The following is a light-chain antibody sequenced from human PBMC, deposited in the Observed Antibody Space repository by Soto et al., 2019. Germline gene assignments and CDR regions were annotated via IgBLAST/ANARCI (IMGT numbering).Light chain of an antibody. CDR1: QSVGSNY. CDR3: QQYGSSPPYT. J-gene: IGKJ2*01. V-gene: IGKV3-20*01. CDR2: GAS. Sequence: EIALTQSPGTLSLSPGERATLSCRASQSVGSNYLAWYQQKPGQAPRLLIYGASSRASGIPDRFSGSGSGTDFTLTISRLEPEDFAVYYCQQYGSSPPYTFGQGTKLEIK.